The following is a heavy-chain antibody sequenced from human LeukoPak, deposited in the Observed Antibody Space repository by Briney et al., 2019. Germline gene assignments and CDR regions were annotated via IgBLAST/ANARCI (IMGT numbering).Heavy chain of an antibody. CDR1: GFTFSSYA. Sequence: GGSLRLSCAASGFTFSSYAMSWVRQAPGKGLEWVSAISGSGGSTYYADSVKGRFTISRDNSKNTLYLQMNSLRAEDTAVYYCAKDRSPYYYDSSGYYFGYWGQGTLVTVSS. CDR3: AKDRSPYYYDSSGYYFGY. J-gene: IGHJ4*02. CDR2: ISGSGGST. D-gene: IGHD3-22*01. V-gene: IGHV3-23*01.